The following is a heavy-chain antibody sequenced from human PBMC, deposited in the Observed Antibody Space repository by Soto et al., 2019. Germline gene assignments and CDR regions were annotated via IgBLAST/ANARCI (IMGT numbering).Heavy chain of an antibody. CDR3: ARYSYGSDYYFDY. CDR1: GGSISSYY. Sequence: PSETLSLTCPVAGGSISSYYLSWIRQPPGKGLEWIGSIYYSGSTNSSPSLKSRVTMSVDTSKNQFSLKLSAVIAADTAMYYCARYSYGSDYYFDYWGQGTLVTVSS. J-gene: IGHJ4*02. D-gene: IGHD3-10*01. V-gene: IGHV4-59*01. CDR2: IYYSGST.